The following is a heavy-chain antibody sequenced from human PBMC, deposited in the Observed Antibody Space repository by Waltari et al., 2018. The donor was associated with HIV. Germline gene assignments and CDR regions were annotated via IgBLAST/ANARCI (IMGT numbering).Heavy chain of an antibody. CDR3: ARGLSYFDGKPLPWYFDV. V-gene: IGHV3-48*02. D-gene: IGHD3-10*01. Sequence: EEQLLQSGGKFVQPGESLRLSCVASGFSLTSYSVNWVRQAPGEGLEWVSYMGTTATVRSYADSLKARFTVFADKAKQSVYLQISNLQDEDSAMYYCARGLSYFDGKPLPWYFDVWGRGSRVIVAS. CDR2: MGTTATVR. CDR1: GFSLTSYS. J-gene: IGHJ2*01.